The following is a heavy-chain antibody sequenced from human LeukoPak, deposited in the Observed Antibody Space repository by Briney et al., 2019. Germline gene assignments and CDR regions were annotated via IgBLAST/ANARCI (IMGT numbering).Heavy chain of an antibody. CDR1: GYTFTNYA. CDR3: AREYCSGASCSFDY. CDR2: INTYTGNP. D-gene: IGHD2-15*01. Sequence: ASVKVSCKASGYTFTNYAINWVRQAPGQGLEWMGWINTYTGNPTYAQGFTGRFVFSLDTSVTTASLQINSLKAEDTAVYYCAREYCSGASCSFDYWGQGTRVTVSS. J-gene: IGHJ4*02. V-gene: IGHV7-4-1*02.